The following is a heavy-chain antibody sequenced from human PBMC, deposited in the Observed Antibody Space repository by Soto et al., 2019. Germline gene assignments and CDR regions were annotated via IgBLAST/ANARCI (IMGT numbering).Heavy chain of an antibody. CDR1: GVTCSRCN. V-gene: IGHV3-48*01. CDR2: ITDSSSTI. Sequence: GGSRRLACGAGGVTCSRCNMNCVRQAPGRGLEWVSYITDSSSTIQYADSVKGRFTTSRDNGKNSLYLQMNSLRAEDTAVYYCARDKGSSSWHSFDYWGQGTLVTVS. CDR3: ARDKGSSSWHSFDY. J-gene: IGHJ4*02. D-gene: IGHD2-2*01.